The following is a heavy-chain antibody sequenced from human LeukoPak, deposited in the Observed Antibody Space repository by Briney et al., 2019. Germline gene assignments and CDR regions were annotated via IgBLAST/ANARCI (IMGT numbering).Heavy chain of an antibody. D-gene: IGHD4-17*01. CDR3: AIGYDYGDYEGLDY. V-gene: IGHV3-48*03. J-gene: IGHJ4*02. Sequence: GGSLRLSCAASGFTFSSYEMNWVRQAPGKGLEWVSYISSSGSTIYYADSEKGRFTISRDNAKNSLYLQMNSLRAEDTAVYYCAIGYDYGDYEGLDYWGQGTLVTVSS. CDR1: GFTFSSYE. CDR2: ISSSGSTI.